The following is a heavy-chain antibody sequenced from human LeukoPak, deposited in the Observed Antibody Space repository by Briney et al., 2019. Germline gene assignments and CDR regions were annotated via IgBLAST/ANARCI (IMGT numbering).Heavy chain of an antibody. D-gene: IGHD2-2*02. J-gene: IGHJ6*02. CDR1: GGSISSGDYY. Sequence: SQTLSLTCTVSGGSISSGDYYWSWIRQPPGKGLEWIVYIYYSGSTYYNPSLKSRVTISVDTSKNQFSLKLSSVTAADTAVYYCARRKSVGYCSSTSCYKYYYGMDVWGQGTTVTVSS. CDR2: IYYSGST. V-gene: IGHV4-30-4*01. CDR3: ARRKSVGYCSSTSCYKYYYGMDV.